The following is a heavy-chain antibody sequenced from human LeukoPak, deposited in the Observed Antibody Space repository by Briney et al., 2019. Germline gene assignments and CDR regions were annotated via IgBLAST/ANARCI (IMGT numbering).Heavy chain of an antibody. CDR3: AKNSSSWYSG. D-gene: IGHD6-13*01. V-gene: IGHV3-23*01. J-gene: IGHJ4*02. CDR1: GFTFSSYA. CDR2: ISGSGGST. Sequence: GGSLRLSCAASGFTFSSYAMSWVSQAPGKGLEWVSAISGSGGSTSYADSVKGRFTISRDNSKNTLYLQMNSLRAEDTAVYYCAKNSSSWYSGWGQGTLVTVSS.